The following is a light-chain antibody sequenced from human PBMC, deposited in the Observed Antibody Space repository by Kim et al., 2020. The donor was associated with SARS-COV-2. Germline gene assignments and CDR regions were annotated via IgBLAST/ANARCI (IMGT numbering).Light chain of an antibody. CDR3: QAWDSSTSDWV. CDR1: MLGNKY. V-gene: IGLV3-1*01. J-gene: IGLJ3*02. Sequence: PRQAASISCSGDMLGNKYACVNQQKPGQSPVLVIYLNTKRPSGIPERFSGSNSGNTATLTISGTQAMDEADYYCQAWDSSTSDWVFGGGTQLTVL. CDR2: LNT.